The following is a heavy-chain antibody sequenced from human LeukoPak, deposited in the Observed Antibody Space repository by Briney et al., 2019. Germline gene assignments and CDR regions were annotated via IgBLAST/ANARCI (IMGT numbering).Heavy chain of an antibody. CDR2: IKQDGSEE. J-gene: IGHJ4*02. Sequence: GGSLRLSCAASGFTFCRSWMSWVRQAPGKGLVWVASIKQDGSEEYYVDSLKGRFTISRYNAKNSLYLQMNSLRAEDTAVYYCARSYYWGQGTLVTVSS. CDR1: GFTFCRSW. V-gene: IGHV3-7*01. CDR3: ARSYY.